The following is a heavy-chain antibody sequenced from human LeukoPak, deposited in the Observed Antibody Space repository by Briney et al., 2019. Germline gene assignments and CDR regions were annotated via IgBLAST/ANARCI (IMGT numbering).Heavy chain of an antibody. V-gene: IGHV4-4*08. D-gene: IGHD6-19*01. J-gene: IGHJ4*02. CDR3: VRRDTGWNYFDY. Sequence: SETPSLTCAVSGGSINSHYWGWIRQPPGKGLQWIGDIYSTGKNNYNPSLKSRVTISLDTSKSHLSLNLTSVLAADTAIYYCVRRDTGWNYFDYWGQGILVTASS. CDR1: GGSINSHY. CDR2: IYSTGKN.